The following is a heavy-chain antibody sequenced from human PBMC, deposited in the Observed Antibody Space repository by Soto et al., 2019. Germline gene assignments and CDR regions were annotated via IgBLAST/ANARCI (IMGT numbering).Heavy chain of an antibody. CDR1: GYTFTSYG. CDR2: ISAYNGNT. CDR3: ARVSEWELLREKQIDY. Sequence: ASVKVSCKASGYTFTSYGISLVRQAPGQGLEWMGWISAYNGNTNYAQKLQGRVTMTTDTSTSTAYMELRSLRSDDTAVYYCARVSEWELLREKQIDYWGQGTLVTVSS. J-gene: IGHJ4*02. D-gene: IGHD1-26*01. V-gene: IGHV1-18*01.